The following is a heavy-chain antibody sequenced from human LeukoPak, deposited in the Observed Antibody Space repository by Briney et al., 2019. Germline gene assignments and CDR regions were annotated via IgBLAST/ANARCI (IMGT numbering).Heavy chain of an antibody. Sequence: PSETLSLTCTVSGSSIDSGYYWGWIRQPPGKGLEWIGSIYYSGSAYYNPSLKSRVTVSVDTSKNQFSLKLSSVTAADTAVYYCARANGSGSYSYWGQGTLVTVSS. J-gene: IGHJ4*02. CDR1: GSSIDSGYY. V-gene: IGHV4-38-2*02. D-gene: IGHD3-10*01. CDR3: ARANGSGSYSY. CDR2: IYYSGSA.